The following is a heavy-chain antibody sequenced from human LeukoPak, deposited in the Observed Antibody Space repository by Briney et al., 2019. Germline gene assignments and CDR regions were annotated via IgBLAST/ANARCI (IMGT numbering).Heavy chain of an antibody. V-gene: IGHV3-23*01. J-gene: IGHJ4*02. CDR1: GFTFNSYA. Sequence: RAGGSLRLSCAASGFTFNSYAMSWVRQAPGKGLGWVSAISGSGGITYYADSVKGRFTISRDNSKNTLSLQMNSLRAEDTAVYYCAKGVLAVRLESWGQGTLVTVSS. D-gene: IGHD1-1*01. CDR3: AKGVLAVRLES. CDR2: ISGSGGIT.